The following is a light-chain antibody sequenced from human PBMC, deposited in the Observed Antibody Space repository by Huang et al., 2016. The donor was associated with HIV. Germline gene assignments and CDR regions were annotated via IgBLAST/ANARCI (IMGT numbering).Light chain of an antibody. V-gene: IGKV1-NL1*01. CDR1: QGIRNY. CDR2: AAS. CDR3: QQYYSFPRT. Sequence: DIQMTQSPSSLSVSEGDRVTITCRASQGIRNYLAWYQQRPGKAPKLLLYAASRLENGVPFRFSGSGSGTDYTLTINNLQPEYFATYYCQQYYSFPRTFGQGTKVEIK. J-gene: IGKJ1*01.